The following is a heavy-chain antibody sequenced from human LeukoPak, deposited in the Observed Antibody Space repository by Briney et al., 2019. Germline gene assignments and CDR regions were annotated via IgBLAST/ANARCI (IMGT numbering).Heavy chain of an antibody. CDR2: ISSSSSTI. Sequence: GGSLRLSCAASGFTFSSYSIYWVRQAPGKGLEWVSYISSSSSTIYYADSVKGRFTISRDNSKNTLYLQMNSLRAEDTAVYYCAKDARWLQLHYYYYMDVWGKGTTVTVSS. J-gene: IGHJ6*03. CDR3: AKDARWLQLHYYYYMDV. CDR1: GFTFSSYS. D-gene: IGHD5-24*01. V-gene: IGHV3-48*01.